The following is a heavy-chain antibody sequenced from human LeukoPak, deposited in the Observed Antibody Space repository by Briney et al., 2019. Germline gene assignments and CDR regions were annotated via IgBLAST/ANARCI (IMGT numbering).Heavy chain of an antibody. D-gene: IGHD3-16*02. CDR1: GFTFSSYW. Sequence: GGSLRLSCAASGFTFSSYWMSWVRQAPGKGLEWVANIKLDGSEKYYVDSVKGRFTISRDNAKKSMYLQMNSLGDEDTAVYYCARDFFAFGGVIALLDYWGQGNLVTVSS. CDR2: IKLDGSEK. V-gene: IGHV3-7*01. CDR3: ARDFFAFGGVIALLDY. J-gene: IGHJ4*02.